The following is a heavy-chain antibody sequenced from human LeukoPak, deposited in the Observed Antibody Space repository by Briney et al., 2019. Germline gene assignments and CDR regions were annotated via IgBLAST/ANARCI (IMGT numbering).Heavy chain of an antibody. CDR1: GGSFSGYY. CDR2: IKHSGST. V-gene: IGHV4-34*01. J-gene: IGHJ6*02. Sequence: SETLSLTCAVYGGSFSGYYWSWIRQPPAKGLEWIGEIKHSGSTNYNPSLKSRVTISVDTPKNQFSLKLSSVTAPDTAVYYWARSGYSYGSSPPGVWGQGTTVTVSS. CDR3: ARSGYSYGSSPPGV. D-gene: IGHD5-18*01.